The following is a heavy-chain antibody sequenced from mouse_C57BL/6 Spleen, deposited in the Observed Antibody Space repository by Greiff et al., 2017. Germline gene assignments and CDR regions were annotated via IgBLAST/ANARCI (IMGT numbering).Heavy chain of an antibody. CDR2: FNPGSGGT. J-gene: IGHJ2*01. V-gene: IGHV1-54*01. CDR3: ARSIYDGYYDFDY. D-gene: IGHD2-3*01. CDR1: GYAFTNYL. Sequence: QVQLKESGAELVRPGTSVKVSCKASGYAFTNYLIEWVKQRPGQGLEWIGVFNPGSGGTNYNEKFKGKATLAADKSSSTAYMQLSSLTSEDSAVYCCARSIYDGYYDFDYWGQGTTLTVSS.